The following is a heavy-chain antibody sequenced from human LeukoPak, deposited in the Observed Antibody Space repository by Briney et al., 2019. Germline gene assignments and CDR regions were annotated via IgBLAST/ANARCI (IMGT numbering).Heavy chain of an antibody. D-gene: IGHD3-16*02. J-gene: IGHJ4*02. Sequence: PAETLSLTCTVSGDSMSSSSYYWGWVRQPPGKGLEWIGSIYDSGSTYYNPSLKSRVTISVDTSKNQFALKLSSVTAADTAVYYCARLRLRLGELSPNFDYWGQGTLVTVSS. V-gene: IGHV4-39*01. CDR2: IYDSGST. CDR1: GDSMSSSSYY. CDR3: ARLRLRLGELSPNFDY.